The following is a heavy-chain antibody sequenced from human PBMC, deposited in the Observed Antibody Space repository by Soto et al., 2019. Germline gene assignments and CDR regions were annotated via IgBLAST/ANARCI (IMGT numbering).Heavy chain of an antibody. CDR2: IYWDDSK. D-gene: IGHD1-1*01. Sequence: QITLKESGPTLVRPTQTLTLTCAFSGFSLSTSGVGVGWIRQPQGKALEWLAVIYWDDSKHYSPSLRGALTNTKHTSNTRVVLKMPNIDLMDTGIYYCAPKGLENWPLEYWGQATVVTVSS. CDR1: GFSLSTSGVG. CDR3: APKGLENWPLEY. J-gene: IGHJ4*02. V-gene: IGHV2-5*02.